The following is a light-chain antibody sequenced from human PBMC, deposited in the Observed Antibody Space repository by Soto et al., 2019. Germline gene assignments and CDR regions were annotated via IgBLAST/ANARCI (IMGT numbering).Light chain of an antibody. V-gene: IGKV3-20*01. J-gene: IGKJ1*01. CDR3: QQYGSALRT. Sequence: EIVLTQSPGTLSLSPGERATLSCRASQSVSSSNLAWYQQKPGQAPRLLIYGASSRATGIPDRFSGSGSGTDFTLTISRLEPEDFAVYYCQQYGSALRTFGQGTKV. CDR2: GAS. CDR1: QSVSSSN.